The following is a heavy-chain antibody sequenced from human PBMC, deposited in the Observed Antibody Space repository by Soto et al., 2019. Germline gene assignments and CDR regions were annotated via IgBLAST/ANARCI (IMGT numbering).Heavy chain of an antibody. CDR1: GFTFSSYG. Sequence: PGGSLRLSCAASGFTFSSYGMHWVRQAPGKGLEWVAAIWYDGSNKYYADSVKGRFTISRDNSKNTLYLQMNSLRAEDTAVYYCARDGEGSGYSPFDYWGQGTLVTVSS. CDR3: ARDGEGSGYSPFDY. CDR2: IWYDGSNK. D-gene: IGHD3-3*01. V-gene: IGHV3-33*01. J-gene: IGHJ4*02.